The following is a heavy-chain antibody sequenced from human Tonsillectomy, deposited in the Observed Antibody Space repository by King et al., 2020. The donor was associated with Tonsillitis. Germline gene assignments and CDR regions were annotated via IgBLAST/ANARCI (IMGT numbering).Heavy chain of an antibody. V-gene: IGHV1-8*01. J-gene: IGHJ4*02. CDR3: ARAEAKIGQLEPRAEFDY. CDR2: MNPNSGNT. CDR1: GYTFTSYD. Sequence: QLVQSGAEVKKPGASVKVSCKASGYTFTSYDINWGRQATGQGLEWMGWMNPNSGNTGYVQKFQDRVTMTRNTSIRTAYMELGSLRSEETAVYYCARAEAKIGQLEPRAEFDYWGQGTLVTVSS. D-gene: IGHD1-1*01.